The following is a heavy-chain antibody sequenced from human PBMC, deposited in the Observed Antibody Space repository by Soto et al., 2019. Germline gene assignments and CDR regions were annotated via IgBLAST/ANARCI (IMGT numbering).Heavy chain of an antibody. CDR2: IIPILGIA. CDR1: GGTFSSYT. Sequence: QVQLVQSGAEVKKPGSSVKVSCKASGGTFSSYTISWVRQAPGQGLEWMGRIIPILGIANYAQKFQGRVTITADKSTSTAYMELSSLRSEDTAVYYCARGVGSSSWYGGRVHNWFDPWGQGTLVTVSS. D-gene: IGHD6-13*01. V-gene: IGHV1-69*02. J-gene: IGHJ5*02. CDR3: ARGVGSSSWYGGRVHNWFDP.